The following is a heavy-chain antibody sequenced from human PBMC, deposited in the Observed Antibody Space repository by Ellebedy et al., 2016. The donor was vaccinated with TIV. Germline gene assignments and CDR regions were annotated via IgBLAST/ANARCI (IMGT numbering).Heavy chain of an antibody. J-gene: IGHJ6*02. D-gene: IGHD5-18*01. V-gene: IGHV3-7*03. CDR2: IKPDGTEK. CDR3: AREGDTALVHGLDV. CDR1: GFTFSSYA. Sequence: GESLKISCAASGFTFSSYAMHWVRQAPGKGLEWVANIKPDGTEKYYVDSVKGRFTISRDNAKNSLFLQMNSLRAEDTAMYYCAREGDTALVHGLDVWGQGTTVTVSS.